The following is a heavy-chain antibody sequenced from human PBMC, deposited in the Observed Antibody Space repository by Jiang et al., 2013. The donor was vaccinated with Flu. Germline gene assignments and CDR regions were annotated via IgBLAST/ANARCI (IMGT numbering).Heavy chain of an antibody. V-gene: IGHV3-23*01. J-gene: IGHJ6*02. CDR3: AKQYYYRMDV. CDR1: GFTFSSYA. Sequence: GLVQPGGSLRLSCVASGFTFSSYAMNWVRQAPGKGLDWVSHISGSGYSINYADSVKGRFTVSRDNSKNTLYLQMNSLRAEDTAVYYCAKQYYYRMDVWGQGTTVTVSS. CDR2: ISGSGYSI.